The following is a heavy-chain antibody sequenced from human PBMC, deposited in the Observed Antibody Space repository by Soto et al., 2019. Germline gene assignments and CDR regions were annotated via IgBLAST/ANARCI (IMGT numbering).Heavy chain of an antibody. CDR1: GLTLSNHA. J-gene: IGHJ4*02. V-gene: IGHV3-23*01. Sequence: GGSLRLSCAASGLTLSNHAMTWVRQAPGRGLDWVSTVSEYGDVTYYADSVRGRFTISRDNSKNTLYLQLNNLRVEDTAVYYCVPGSSGTRGEDSWGPGVVVTVSS. CDR2: VSEYGDVT. CDR3: VPGSSGTRGEDS. D-gene: IGHD3-10*01.